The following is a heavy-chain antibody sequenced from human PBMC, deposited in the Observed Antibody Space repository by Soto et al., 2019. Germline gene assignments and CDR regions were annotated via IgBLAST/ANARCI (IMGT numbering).Heavy chain of an antibody. CDR3: ARPFYGDARPFLNWYFDY. CDR2: ISSSSSTI. Sequence: GGSLRLSCAASGFTFSSYSMNWVRQAPGKGLEWVSYISSSSSTIYYADSVKGRFTISRDNAKNSLYLQMNSLRAEDTAVYYCARPFYGDARPFLNWYFDYWGQGTLVTVSS. CDR1: GFTFSSYS. D-gene: IGHD4-17*01. J-gene: IGHJ4*02. V-gene: IGHV3-48*01.